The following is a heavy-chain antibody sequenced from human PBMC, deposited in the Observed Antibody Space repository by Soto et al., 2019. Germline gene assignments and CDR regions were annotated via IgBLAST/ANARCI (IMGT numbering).Heavy chain of an antibody. Sequence: GGSLRLSCAASGFTFSSYSMSWVRQAPGKGLEWVSAISGSGGSTYYADTVKGRFTISRDNSKNTLYLQINSLGAEDTGVYYCAKVTIGGRFGELPSHFDYWGQGTLVTVSS. CDR1: GFTFSSYS. CDR2: ISGSGGST. V-gene: IGHV3-23*01. CDR3: AKVTIGGRFGELPSHFDY. J-gene: IGHJ4*02. D-gene: IGHD3-10*01.